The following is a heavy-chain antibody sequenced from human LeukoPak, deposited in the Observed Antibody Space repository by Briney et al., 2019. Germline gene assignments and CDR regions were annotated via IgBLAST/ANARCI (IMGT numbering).Heavy chain of an antibody. Sequence: GGSLRLSCETSGFIFSDCWMTWVRQAPGKGLEWVANIKTDASEKYYADSVKGRFTISRDNAKMSLYLQMNSLRVEDTAVYYCATYSTRNAREFQSWGQGTLVTVSS. D-gene: IGHD4-11*01. J-gene: IGHJ1*01. CDR1: GFIFSDCW. CDR2: IKTDASEK. CDR3: ATYSTRNAREFQS. V-gene: IGHV3-7*01.